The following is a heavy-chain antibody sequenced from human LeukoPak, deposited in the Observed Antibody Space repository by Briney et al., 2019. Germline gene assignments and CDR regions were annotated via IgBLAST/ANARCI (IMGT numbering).Heavy chain of an antibody. J-gene: IGHJ4*02. D-gene: IGHD6-13*01. CDR2: ISGSGGST. CDR1: GFTFSSYA. V-gene: IGHV3-23*01. Sequence: GGSLRLSCAASGFTFSSYAMSWVRQAPGKGLEWVSAISGSGGSTYYADSVKGRFTISRGNSKNTPYLQMNSLRAEDTAVYYCAKDQTGYSSSWYGWAFDYWGQGTLVTVSS. CDR3: AKDQTGYSSSWYGWAFDY.